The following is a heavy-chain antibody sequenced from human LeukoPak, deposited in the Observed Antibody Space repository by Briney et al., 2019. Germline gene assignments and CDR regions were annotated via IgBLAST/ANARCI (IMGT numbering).Heavy chain of an antibody. V-gene: IGHV1-69*04. J-gene: IGHJ4*02. CDR1: GGTFSSYA. CDR3: ARDRDSSSFDY. D-gene: IGHD6-13*01. CDR2: IIPILGIA. Sequence: SVKVSCKASGGTFSSYAISWVRQAPGQGLEWMGRIIPILGIANYAQKFQGRVTIIADKSTSTAYMELSSLRSEDTAVYYCARDRDSSSFDYWGQGTLVTVSS.